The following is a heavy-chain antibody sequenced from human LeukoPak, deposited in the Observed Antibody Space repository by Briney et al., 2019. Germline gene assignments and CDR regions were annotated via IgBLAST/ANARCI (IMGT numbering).Heavy chain of an antibody. Sequence: ASETLSLTCTVSGGSISSYYWSWIRQPPGKGLEWIGYIYYSGSTNYNPSLKSRVTISVDTSKNQFSLKVSSVTAADTAVYYCARGFQMDAAHQDAFDIWGQGTMVTVSS. J-gene: IGHJ3*02. CDR3: ARGFQMDAAHQDAFDI. CDR1: GGSISSYY. D-gene: IGHD5-24*01. V-gene: IGHV4-59*01. CDR2: IYYSGST.